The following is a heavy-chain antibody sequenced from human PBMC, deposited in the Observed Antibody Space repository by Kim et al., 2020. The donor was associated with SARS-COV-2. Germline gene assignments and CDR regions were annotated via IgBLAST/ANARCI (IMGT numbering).Heavy chain of an antibody. CDR3: ARGAGDILTTRTDWFDP. Sequence: SETLSLTCAVYGGSFSGYYWSWIRQPPGKGLEWIGEINHSGSTNYNPSLKSRVTISVDTSKNQFSLKLSSVTAADTAVYYCARGAGDILTTRTDWFDPWGQGTLVTVSS. CDR1: GGSFSGYY. CDR2: INHSGST. V-gene: IGHV4-34*01. D-gene: IGHD3-9*01. J-gene: IGHJ5*02.